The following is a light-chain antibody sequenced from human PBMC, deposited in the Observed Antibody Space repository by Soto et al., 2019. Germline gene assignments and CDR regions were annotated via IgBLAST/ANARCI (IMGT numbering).Light chain of an antibody. J-gene: IGLJ1*01. CDR1: SSNIGSST. Sequence: QSVLTQPPSASGTPGQRVTISCSGSSSNIGSSTVNWYQQLPGMAPKLLIYNNNERPSGVPDRFSGSKSGTSASLAISGLQSEDEADYSCATWDDSLTGFVFGTGTKLTVL. CDR3: ATWDDSLTGFV. V-gene: IGLV1-44*01. CDR2: NNN.